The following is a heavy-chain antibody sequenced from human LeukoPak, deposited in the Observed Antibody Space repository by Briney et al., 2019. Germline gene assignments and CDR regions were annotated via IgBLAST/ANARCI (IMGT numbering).Heavy chain of an antibody. Sequence: SETLSLTCTVSGGSISSGGYYWSWIRQHPGKGLEWIGYIYYSGSTYYNPSLKSRVTISVDTSKNQFSLKLSSVTAADTAVYYCARSLRYFDWFVHYMDVWGKGTTVTVSS. CDR1: GGSISSGGYY. CDR2: IYYSGST. CDR3: ARSLRYFDWFVHYMDV. V-gene: IGHV4-31*03. D-gene: IGHD3-9*01. J-gene: IGHJ6*03.